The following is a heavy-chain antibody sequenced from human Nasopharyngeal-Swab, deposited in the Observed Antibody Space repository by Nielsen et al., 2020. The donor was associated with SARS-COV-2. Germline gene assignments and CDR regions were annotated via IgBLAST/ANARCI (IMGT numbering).Heavy chain of an antibody. CDR3: ARHQDDFWSGYFVFDC. J-gene: IGHJ4*02. D-gene: IGHD3-3*01. Sequence: WIRQPPGKGLEWIGSIYYSGSTYYNPSLENRVTISVDTSKNRFSLKVNSVTAADTAVYYCARHQDDFWSGYFVFDCWGQGALVTVSS. V-gene: IGHV4-39*01. CDR2: IYYSGST.